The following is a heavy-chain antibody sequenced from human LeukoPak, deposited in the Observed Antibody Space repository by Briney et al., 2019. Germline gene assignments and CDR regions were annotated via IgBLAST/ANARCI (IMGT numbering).Heavy chain of an antibody. V-gene: IGHV3-20*01. CDR1: GFTFSSYW. CDR2: INWNGGST. Sequence: GGSLRLSCAASGFTFSSYWMSWVRQAPGKGLEWVSGINWNGGSTGYADSVKGRFTISRDNAKNSLYLQMNSLRSEDTAFYHCARDRCSSTSCYNTPNWFDPWGQGTLVTVSS. CDR3: ARDRCSSTSCYNTPNWFDP. J-gene: IGHJ5*02. D-gene: IGHD2-2*02.